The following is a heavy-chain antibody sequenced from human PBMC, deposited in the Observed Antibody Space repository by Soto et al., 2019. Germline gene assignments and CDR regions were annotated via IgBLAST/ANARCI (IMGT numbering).Heavy chain of an antibody. CDR2: VYYGGST. CDR1: GGSISSSSYY. D-gene: IGHD3-22*01. CDR3: AGGDYYHSSGYYFYYYTMDV. Sequence: SETLSLTCTVSGGSISSSSYYWGWICQPPGKGLEWIGNVYYGGSTYYNPSLKSRVTISVETSKSQFSLKLSSVTAADTAVYYCAGGDYYHSSGYYFYYYTMDVWGQGTTVTVSS. J-gene: IGHJ6*02. V-gene: IGHV4-39*01.